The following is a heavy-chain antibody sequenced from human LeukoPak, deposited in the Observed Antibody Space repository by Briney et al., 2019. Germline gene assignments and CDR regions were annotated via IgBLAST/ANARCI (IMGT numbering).Heavy chain of an antibody. J-gene: IGHJ6*02. Sequence: SETLSLTCTVSGGSVSSDIYYWSWLRQPPGEGLEWIGYVYYSGSTNYNPSLKSRVTITVDTSKNQFFLKLTSVTAADTAVYYCARDRIAAAGNYYYYGMDVWGQGTTVTVAS. V-gene: IGHV4-61*01. CDR3: ARDRIAAAGNYYYYGMDV. CDR2: VYYSGST. CDR1: GGSVSSDIYY. D-gene: IGHD6-13*01.